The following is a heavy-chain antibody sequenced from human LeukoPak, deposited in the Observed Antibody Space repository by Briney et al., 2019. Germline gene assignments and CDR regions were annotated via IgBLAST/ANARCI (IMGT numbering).Heavy chain of an antibody. CDR2: ITKSGGTT. Sequence: GGTLRLSCAASGFTFRTYGMSWVRQSPGKGLEWVSAITKSGGTTYYADSVKGRFTISKDNSKNTLLLQMNSLRAEDTAVYYCVKEDYYYDTSGLPVTYFGYWGQGTLVTVSS. CDR3: VKEDYYYDTSGLPVTYFGY. D-gene: IGHD3-22*01. J-gene: IGHJ4*02. CDR1: GFTFRTYG. V-gene: IGHV3-23*01.